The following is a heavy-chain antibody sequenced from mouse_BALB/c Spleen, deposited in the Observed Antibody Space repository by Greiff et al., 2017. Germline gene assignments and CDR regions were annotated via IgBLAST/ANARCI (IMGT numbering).Heavy chain of an antibody. CDR2: ISSGGSYT. CDR3: ARDYGKAFAY. CDR1: GFTFSSYA. D-gene: IGHD2-1*01. J-gene: IGHJ3*01. V-gene: IGHV5-9-4*01. Sequence: EVQGVESGGGLVKPGGSLKLSCAASGFTFSSYAMSWVRQSPEKRLEWVAEISSGGSYTYYPDTVTGRFTISRDNAKNTLYLEMSSLRSEDTAMYYCARDYGKAFAYWGQGTLVTVSA.